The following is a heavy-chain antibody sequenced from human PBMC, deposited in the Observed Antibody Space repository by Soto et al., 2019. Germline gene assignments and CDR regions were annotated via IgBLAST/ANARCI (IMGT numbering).Heavy chain of an antibody. V-gene: IGHV4-59*08. CDR2: IYYGGST. Sequence: SSETLSLTCTVSGGSISSYYWSWIRQPPGKGLEWIGYIYYGGSTNYNPSLKSRVTISVDTSKNQFSLKLSSVTAADTAVYYCARTAITMVRGVQYYFDYWGQGTPVTVSS. CDR1: GGSISSYY. D-gene: IGHD3-10*01. CDR3: ARTAITMVRGVQYYFDY. J-gene: IGHJ4*02.